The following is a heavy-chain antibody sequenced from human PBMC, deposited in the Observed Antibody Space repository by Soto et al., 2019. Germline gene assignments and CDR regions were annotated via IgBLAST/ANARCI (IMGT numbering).Heavy chain of an antibody. D-gene: IGHD6-6*01. CDR2: INPNSGGT. Sequence: VSCKASGYTLTGYYMHWVRQAHGQGLEWMGWINPNSGGTNYAQKFQGWVTISLDTSKNQFSLKLSSVTAADTAVYYCARGSSIAGLYYGMDVWGQGTTVTVSS. J-gene: IGHJ6*02. CDR3: ARGSSIAGLYYGMDV. V-gene: IGHV1-2*04. CDR1: GYTLTGYY.